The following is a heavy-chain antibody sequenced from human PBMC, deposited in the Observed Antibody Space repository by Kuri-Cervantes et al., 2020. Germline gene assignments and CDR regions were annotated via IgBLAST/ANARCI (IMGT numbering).Heavy chain of an antibody. CDR1: GGSISSGGYY. J-gene: IGHJ6*03. V-gene: IGHV4-39*07. CDR3: ARGRAPHRYYYYMDV. Sequence: SETLSLTCTVSGGSISSGGYYWGWIRQPPGKGLEWIGSIYHSGSTYYNPSLKSRVTISVDTSRNQFSLKLSSVTAADTAVYYCARGRAPHRYYYYMDVWGKGTTVTVSS. CDR2: IYHSGST.